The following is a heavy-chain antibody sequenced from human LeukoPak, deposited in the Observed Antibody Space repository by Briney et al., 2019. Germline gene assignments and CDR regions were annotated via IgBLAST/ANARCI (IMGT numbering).Heavy chain of an antibody. J-gene: IGHJ4*02. D-gene: IGHD3-22*01. CDR3: ASGSSGFFDY. V-gene: IGHV1-69*05. CDR2: IIPIFGTA. Sequence: WASVKVSCKASGGTFSSYAISWVRQAPGQGLEWMGGIIPIFGTANYAQKFQGRVTITTDESTSTAYMELSSLRSEDTAVYYCASGSSGFFDYWGQGTLVTVSS. CDR1: GGTFSSYA.